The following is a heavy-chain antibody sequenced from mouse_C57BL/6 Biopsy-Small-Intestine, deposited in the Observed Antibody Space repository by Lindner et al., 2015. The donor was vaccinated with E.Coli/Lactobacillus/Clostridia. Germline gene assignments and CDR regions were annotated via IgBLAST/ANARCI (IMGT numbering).Heavy chain of an antibody. V-gene: IGHV1-20*01. CDR3: ARSIGLAGTFVTTLY. CDR1: GYSFKEYG. CDR2: VSAYNGDT. D-gene: IGHD3-3*01. J-gene: IGHJ4*01. Sequence: SVKVSCKASGYSFKEYGISWPRQAPGQGLEWMGWVSAYNGDTAYAQKFQDRVTLTTDTSTSTAYMEVMSLRSDDTAVYYCARSIGLAGTFVTTLYWGQGTLVTVSS.